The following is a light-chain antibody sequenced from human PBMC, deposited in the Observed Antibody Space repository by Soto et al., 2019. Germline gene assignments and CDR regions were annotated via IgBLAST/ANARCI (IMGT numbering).Light chain of an antibody. CDR3: QHYDNSPPWT. CDR1: QSVSSSY. J-gene: IGKJ1*01. V-gene: IGKV3-20*01. Sequence: ELVLTQAPGTLSLSPGERATLSCRASQSVSSSYLAWYQQKPGQAPRLLIYGSSSRATGIPDRFSGSGSGTDFTLTISRLEPEDFAVYYCQHYDNSPPWTFGQGTKVDIK. CDR2: GSS.